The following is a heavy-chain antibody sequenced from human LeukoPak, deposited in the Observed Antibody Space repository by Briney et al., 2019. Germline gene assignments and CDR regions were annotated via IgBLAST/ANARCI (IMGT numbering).Heavy chain of an antibody. CDR1: GFTFSTYT. CDR2: ITTGDGNT. CDR3: AKDGGLWVSAHWGDS. D-gene: IGHD7-27*01. Sequence: GGSLRLSCAASGFTFSTYTMTWVRQAPGKGLKWVSTITTGDGNTYYADSVKGRFTVSRDDSKNTLYLQMNSLRAEDTAVYYCAKDGGLWVSAHWGDSWGRGTLVTVSS. J-gene: IGHJ4*02. V-gene: IGHV3-23*01.